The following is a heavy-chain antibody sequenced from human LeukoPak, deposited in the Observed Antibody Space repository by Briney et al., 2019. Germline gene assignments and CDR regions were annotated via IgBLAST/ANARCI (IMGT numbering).Heavy chain of an antibody. CDR3: VRGAPFDY. CDR2: IWYDGSNK. J-gene: IGHJ4*02. Sequence: PGGSLRLSCAASGFTFSSYSMNWVRQAPGKGLEWVAVIWYDGSNKYYADSVKGRFTISRDDSKNTLYLQMNSLRAEDTAVYYCVRGAPFDYWGQGTLVTVSS. V-gene: IGHV3-33*08. CDR1: GFTFSSYS.